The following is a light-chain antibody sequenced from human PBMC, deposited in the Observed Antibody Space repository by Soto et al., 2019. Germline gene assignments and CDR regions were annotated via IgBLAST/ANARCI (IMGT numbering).Light chain of an antibody. CDR3: QQYNNWPGP. J-gene: IGKJ1*01. V-gene: IGKV3-15*01. CDR2: GAS. CDR1: QSVGSN. Sequence: EIVMTQSPATLSVSPGERASLSCRASQSVGSNLAWYQQTAGQAPRLLIYGASTRATGIPARFSGSGSGTEFTLTISSLQSEDFAIYYCQQYNNWPGPFGQGTKVEIK.